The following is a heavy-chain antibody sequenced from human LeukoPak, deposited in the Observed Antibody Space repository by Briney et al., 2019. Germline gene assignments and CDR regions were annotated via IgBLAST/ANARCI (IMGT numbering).Heavy chain of an antibody. D-gene: IGHD3-9*01. CDR2: IYTSGST. J-gene: IGHJ4*02. CDR1: GGSISSGSYY. V-gene: IGHV4-61*02. CDR3: ARAFDMDY. Sequence: SETLSLTCTVSGGSISSGSYYWSWIRQPAGKGLEWIGRIYTSGSTNYNPSLKSRVTISVDTSKNQFSLKLSSVTAADTAVYYCARAFDMDYWGQATLVTVSS.